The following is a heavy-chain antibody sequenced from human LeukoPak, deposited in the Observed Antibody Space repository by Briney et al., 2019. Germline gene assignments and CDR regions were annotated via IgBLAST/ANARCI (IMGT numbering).Heavy chain of an antibody. CDR1: GYTFTGYY. CDR3: ARVSTMVRGVMTFDP. CDR2: INPNSGGT. Sequence: ASVKVSCKASGYTFTGYYMHWVRQAPGQGLEWMGRINPNSGGTNYAQKFQGRVTMTRDTSISTAYMELSRLRSDDTAVYYCARVSTMVRGVMTFDPWGQGTLATVSS. J-gene: IGHJ5*02. D-gene: IGHD3-10*01. V-gene: IGHV1-2*06.